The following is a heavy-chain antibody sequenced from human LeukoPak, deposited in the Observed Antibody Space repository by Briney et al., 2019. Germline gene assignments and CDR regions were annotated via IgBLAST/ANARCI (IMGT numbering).Heavy chain of an antibody. CDR2: ISPYNGKT. J-gene: IGHJ4*02. Sequence: GASVKVSCKASGYTFITYGISWVRQAPGQGLEWMGWISPYNGKTNSAQNLQGRVTMTTDPSTSTTYMELRSLRSDDTAVYYCGRGPYCSSASCHTILGGDLDYWGQGTLVTVSS. CDR3: GRGPYCSSASCHTILGGDLDY. CDR1: GYTFITYG. V-gene: IGHV1-18*01. D-gene: IGHD2-2*02.